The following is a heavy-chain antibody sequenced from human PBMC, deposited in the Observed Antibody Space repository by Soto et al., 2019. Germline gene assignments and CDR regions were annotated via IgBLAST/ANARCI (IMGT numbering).Heavy chain of an antibody. CDR3: ARDLPAVDH. D-gene: IGHD3-9*01. Sequence: QVQLVQSGAEVKKPGASVKVSCKASGYTFTSYGISWVRQAPGQGLEWMGWITAYNGNTNYAQELQGRGTRTPVTSTSTAYTKLRSLRSVGSAVYYSARDLPAVDHWGEVTLVTVAS. CDR2: ITAYNGNT. V-gene: IGHV1-18*01. CDR1: GYTFTSYG. J-gene: IGHJ1*01.